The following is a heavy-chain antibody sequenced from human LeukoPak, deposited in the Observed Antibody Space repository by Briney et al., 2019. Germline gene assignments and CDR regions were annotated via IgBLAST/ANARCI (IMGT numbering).Heavy chain of an antibody. CDR3: ARDRGPVTTVTTTPDY. V-gene: IGHV1-2*02. D-gene: IGHD4-17*01. CDR2: INPNSGGT. J-gene: IGHJ4*02. Sequence: ASVKVSCKASGYTFTGYYMHWVRQAPGQGLEWMGWINPNSGGTNYAQKFQGRATMTRDTSISTAYMELSSLRSDDTAVYYCARDRGPVTTVTTTPDYWGQGTLVTVSS. CDR1: GYTFTGYY.